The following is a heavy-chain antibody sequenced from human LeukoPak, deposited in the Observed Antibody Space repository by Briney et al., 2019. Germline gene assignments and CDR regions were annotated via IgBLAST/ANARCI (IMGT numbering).Heavy chain of an antibody. Sequence: GGSLRLSCAASGFTFSSYAMSWVRQAPGKGLEWVSAISGSGGSTYYADSVKGRFTISRDNSKNTLYLQMNSLRAEDTAVYYRAKGPLMTAIPSSLDYWGQGTLVTVSS. CDR2: ISGSGGST. CDR3: AKGPLMTAIPSSLDY. CDR1: GFTFSSYA. V-gene: IGHV3-23*01. D-gene: IGHD2-21*02. J-gene: IGHJ4*02.